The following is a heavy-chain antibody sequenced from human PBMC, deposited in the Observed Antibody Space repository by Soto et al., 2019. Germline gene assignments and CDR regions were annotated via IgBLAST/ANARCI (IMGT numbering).Heavy chain of an antibody. J-gene: IGHJ4*02. CDR2: IFSSGST. CDR1: GGSISSYY. D-gene: IGHD6-19*01. V-gene: IGHV4-59*01. CDR3: ARGAGTLGY. Sequence: QVQLQESGPGLVKPSETLSLTCTVSGGSISSYYWSWIRQPPGKGLEWIGYIFSSGSTYYNPSLKSRVTMSVDTSKSQFSLKLSSVAAADTAMYYCARGAGTLGYWGQGTLVTVSS.